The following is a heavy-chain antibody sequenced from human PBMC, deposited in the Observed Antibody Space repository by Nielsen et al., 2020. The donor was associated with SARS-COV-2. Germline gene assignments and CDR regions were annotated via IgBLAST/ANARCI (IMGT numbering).Heavy chain of an antibody. CDR1: GGSLTEHD. V-gene: IGHV4-34*01. D-gene: IGHD4-17*01. CDR3: ARGRDTTTNSYLDV. Sequence: ETLSLTCAISGGSLTEHDWNWIRQPPGRGLEWLGEILHSGFTNNNPSLTTRLIISSDKSKNQFSLRLRSVTAADTAIYYCARGRDTTTNSYLDVWGQGTTVTVSS. CDR2: ILHSGFT. J-gene: IGHJ6*02.